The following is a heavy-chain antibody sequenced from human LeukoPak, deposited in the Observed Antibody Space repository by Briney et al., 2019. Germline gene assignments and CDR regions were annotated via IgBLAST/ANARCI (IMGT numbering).Heavy chain of an antibody. CDR1: GGSISSYY. CDR2: IYYSGST. D-gene: IGHD2-21*02. CDR3: ARRSPQCWGGDCYFDY. V-gene: IGHV4-59*08. J-gene: IGHJ4*02. Sequence: PSETLSLTCTVSGGSISSYYWSWIRQPPGKGLERIGYIYYSGSTNYNPSLKSRVTISVDTSKNQFSLKLSSVSAADTAVYYCARRSPQCWGGDCYFDYWGQGTLVTVSS.